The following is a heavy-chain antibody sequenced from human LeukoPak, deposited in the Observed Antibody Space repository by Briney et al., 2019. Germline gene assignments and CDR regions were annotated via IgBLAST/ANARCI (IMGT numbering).Heavy chain of an antibody. CDR3: TTDNYYDSSGYYY. V-gene: IGHV1-2*02. D-gene: IGHD3-22*01. Sequence: ASVKVSCKASGYTFTGYYMHWVRQAPGQGLERMGWINPNSGGTNYAQKFQGRVTMTRDTSISTAYMELSRLRSDDTAVYYCTTDNYYDSSGYYYWGQGTLVTVSS. CDR1: GYTFTGYY. CDR2: INPNSGGT. J-gene: IGHJ4*02.